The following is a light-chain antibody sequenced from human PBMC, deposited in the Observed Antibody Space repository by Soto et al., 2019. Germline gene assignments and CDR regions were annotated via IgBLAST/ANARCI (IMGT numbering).Light chain of an antibody. V-gene: IGKV4-1*01. J-gene: IGKJ2*01. CDR1: QSVLYSSNSKNY. CDR2: WAS. CDR3: QQYYATPHT. Sequence: DIVMTQSTDSLAVSLGERATIKCKSSQSVLYSSNSKNYLAWYQQKPGQPPKLLIYWASTRESGVPDRFSGSGSGTDFTLTISSLQAEDVAVYYCQQYYATPHTFGQGTKLEIK.